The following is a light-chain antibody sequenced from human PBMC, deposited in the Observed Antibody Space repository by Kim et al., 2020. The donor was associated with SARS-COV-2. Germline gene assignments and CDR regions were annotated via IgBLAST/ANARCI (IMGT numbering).Light chain of an antibody. CDR3: QQRTNWPLT. CDR1: QSISSN. J-gene: IGKJ4*01. V-gene: IGKV3-11*01. CDR2: DAS. Sequence: LSPGERATLSCRASQSISSNLAWYQQKPGQAPRLLIYDASNRATGIPTRFSGGGSGTDFTLTISSLEPEDFAVYYCQQRTNWPLTFGGGTKVDIK.